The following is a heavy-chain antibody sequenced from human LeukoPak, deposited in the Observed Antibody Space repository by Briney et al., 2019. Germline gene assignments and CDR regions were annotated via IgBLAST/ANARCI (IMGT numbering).Heavy chain of an antibody. Sequence: ASVTVSFKASGGTFISYAISWVRQAPGQGLEWMGGIIPIFGTANYAQKFQGRVTITADESTSTAYMELSSLRSEDTAVYYCASVYCSGGSCYQNYYGMDVWGQGTTVTVSS. CDR3: ASVYCSGGSCYQNYYGMDV. J-gene: IGHJ6*02. D-gene: IGHD2-15*01. CDR1: GGTFISYA. CDR2: IIPIFGTA. V-gene: IGHV1-69*13.